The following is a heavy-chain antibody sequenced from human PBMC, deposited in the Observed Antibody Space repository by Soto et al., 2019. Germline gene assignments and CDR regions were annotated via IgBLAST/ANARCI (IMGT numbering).Heavy chain of an antibody. V-gene: IGHV3-48*01. CDR3: TRDQSRYCGYPFDY. D-gene: IGHD6-25*01. J-gene: IGHJ4*02. CDR2: IDSSGSIT. CDR1: GFTFYTYS. Sequence: EVPLVESGGGLVQPGGSLRLSCAASGFTFYTYSMNWVRQAPGKGLEWIAYIDSSGSITYYADSVKGRFTLSRDNAKNSLSLQMSSLRAEDTAVYYCTRDQSRYCGYPFDYWGQGNMVTVSS.